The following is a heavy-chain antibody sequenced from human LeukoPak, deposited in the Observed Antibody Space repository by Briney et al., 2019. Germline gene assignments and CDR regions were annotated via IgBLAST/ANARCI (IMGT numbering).Heavy chain of an antibody. J-gene: IGHJ4*02. CDR3: AREWLALFDY. CDR2: ITPNSGGT. CDR1: GYTFTSYG. V-gene: IGHV1-2*02. Sequence: GASVKVSCKASGYTFTSYGISWVRQAPGQGLEWMGWITPNSGGTNYAQKFQGKVTMTRDTSISTAYMELSSLDSDDTAVYYCAREWLALFDYWGQGTLVTVSS. D-gene: IGHD6-19*01.